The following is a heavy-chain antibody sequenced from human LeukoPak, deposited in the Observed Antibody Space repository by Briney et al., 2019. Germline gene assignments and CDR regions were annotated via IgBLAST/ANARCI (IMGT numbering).Heavy chain of an antibody. CDR1: GGTFSSYA. CDR3: ARDFGALNWFDP. J-gene: IGHJ5*02. CDR2: IIPIFGTA. D-gene: IGHD3-3*01. Sequence: SVKVSCKASGGTFSSYAISWVRQAPGQGLEWMGGIIPIFGTANYAQKFQGRVTITADKSTSTAYMELSSLRSEDTAVYYCARDFGALNWFDPWGQGTLVTVSS. V-gene: IGHV1-69*06.